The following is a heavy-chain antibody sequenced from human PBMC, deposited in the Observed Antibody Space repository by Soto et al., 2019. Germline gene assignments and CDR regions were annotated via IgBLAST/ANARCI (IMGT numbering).Heavy chain of an antibody. D-gene: IGHD6-13*01. CDR2: ISDEGSNK. V-gene: IGHV3-30*18. Sequence: QVQLVESGGGVVQPGRSLRLSCAASGFTFSSYGMHWVRQAPGKGLEWVAVISDEGSNKYYADSVKGRFTISRDNSKNKLYIQMHSLRAEDTAVYYCAKDVSWVSSSWKYYDHGMDVWGQETTVTVSS. J-gene: IGHJ6*02. CDR1: GFTFSSYG. CDR3: AKDVSWVSSSWKYYDHGMDV.